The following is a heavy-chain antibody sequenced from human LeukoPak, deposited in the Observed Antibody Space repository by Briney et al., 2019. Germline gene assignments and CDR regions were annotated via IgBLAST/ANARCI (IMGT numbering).Heavy chain of an antibody. D-gene: IGHD2-15*01. CDR1: GGSISSSSYY. CDR3: ARDSDCSGGSCYFDY. Sequence: PSETLSLTCSVSGGSISSSSYYWSWIRQPPGKGLEWIGYIYYSGSTNYNPSLKSRVTISVDTSKNQFSLKLSSVTAADTAVYYCARDSDCSGGSCYFDYWGQGTLVTVSS. CDR2: IYYSGST. V-gene: IGHV4-61*01. J-gene: IGHJ4*02.